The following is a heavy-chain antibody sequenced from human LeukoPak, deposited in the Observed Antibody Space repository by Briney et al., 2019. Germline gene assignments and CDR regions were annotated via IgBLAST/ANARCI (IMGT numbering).Heavy chain of an antibody. Sequence: SETLSLTCTVSGGSIWSSYYYWGWIRQPPGKGLEWIGYIDYSGSFNYNSAPKSRATISIDRSKNQFSLKMNSVTAADTAVYFCARVGHCLNPSGAPGRRGCEYYGMDVWGQGTTVTVSS. J-gene: IGHJ6*02. CDR2: IDYSGSF. V-gene: IGHV4-61*05. CDR3: ARVGHCLNPSGAPGRRGCEYYGMDV. D-gene: IGHD3-16*01. CDR1: GGSIWSSYYY.